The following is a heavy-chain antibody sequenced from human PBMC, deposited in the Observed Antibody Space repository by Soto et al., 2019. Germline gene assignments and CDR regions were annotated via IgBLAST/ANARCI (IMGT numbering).Heavy chain of an antibody. V-gene: IGHV5-51*01. D-gene: IGHD3-22*01. CDR1: GYSFSFYW. Sequence: GEPLKISCKASGYSFSFYWIGWVRQMPGKGLELMAIMYPDDSDIRYSPSFEAHVTISAYKSTSNAFLQWSSLKASDTAMYYCATAYVYDFENSNYYRDAFDXWGQGTLVTVS. CDR2: MYPDDSDI. J-gene: IGHJ3*02. CDR3: ATAYVYDFENSNYYRDAFDX.